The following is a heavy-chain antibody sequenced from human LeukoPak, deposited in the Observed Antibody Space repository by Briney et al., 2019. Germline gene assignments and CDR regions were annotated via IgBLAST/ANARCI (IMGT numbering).Heavy chain of an antibody. Sequence: GGSLRLSCAAAGFTFSSYPMSWVRRAPGKGLEWVSTVSGSGGNTFYADSVKGRFTISRDNSKNTLYLQMNSLRAADTAVYYCARADRGYSYGNFDFWGQGTLVTVTS. CDR2: VSGSGGNT. CDR3: ARADRGYSYGNFDF. V-gene: IGHV3-23*01. J-gene: IGHJ4*02. CDR1: GFTFSSYP. D-gene: IGHD5-18*01.